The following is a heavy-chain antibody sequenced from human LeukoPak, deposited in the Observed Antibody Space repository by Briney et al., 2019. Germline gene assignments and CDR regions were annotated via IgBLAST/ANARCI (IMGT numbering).Heavy chain of an antibody. CDR2: ISSSSSYI. CDR3: ARGPDDYFDY. J-gene: IGHJ4*02. Sequence: PGESLRLSCAASGFTFSSYSMNWVRQAPGKGLEWVSSISSSSSYIYYADSVKGRFTISRDNAKNSLYLQMNSLRAEDTAVYYCARGPDDYFDYWGQGTLVTVSS. CDR1: GFTFSSYS. V-gene: IGHV3-21*01.